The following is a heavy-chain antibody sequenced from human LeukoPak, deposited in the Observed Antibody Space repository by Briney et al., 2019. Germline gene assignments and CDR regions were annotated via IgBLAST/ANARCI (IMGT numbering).Heavy chain of an antibody. Sequence: GGSLRLSCVISGLPFNSFWMHWDRQAPGEGLVWVSRINSDGSSSAYADSVEGRFTISRNDAKNVLYLHMNSLRADDTAVYYCAICFSGCDYWGQGTLVTVSS. CDR1: GLPFNSFW. CDR2: INSDGSSS. V-gene: IGHV3-74*01. J-gene: IGHJ4*02. CDR3: AICFSGCDY. D-gene: IGHD2-21*01.